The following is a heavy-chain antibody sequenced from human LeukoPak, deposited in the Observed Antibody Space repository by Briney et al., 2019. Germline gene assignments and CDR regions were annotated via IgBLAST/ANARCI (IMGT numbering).Heavy chain of an antibody. D-gene: IGHD2-2*01. CDR1: GFTFDDYA. V-gene: IGHV3-9*01. Sequence: GRSLRLSCAASGFTFDDYAMHWVRQAPGKGLEWVSGISWNSGSIGYADSVKGRFTISRDNAKNSLYLQMNSLRAEDTAVYYCARDSYGYCSSTSCFNNYMDVWGKGTTVTVSS. CDR3: ARDSYGYCSSTSCFNNYMDV. J-gene: IGHJ6*03. CDR2: ISWNSGSI.